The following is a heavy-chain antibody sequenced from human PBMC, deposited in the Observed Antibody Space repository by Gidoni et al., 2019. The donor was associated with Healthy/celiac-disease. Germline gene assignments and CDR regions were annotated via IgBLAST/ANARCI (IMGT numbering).Heavy chain of an antibody. J-gene: IGHJ4*02. V-gene: IGHV3-30*18. Sequence: QVQLVEPGGAVVQPGRSLRLSCEASGCTFSSYGMHWVRQAPGKGLEWVAVISYDGSNKYYADSVKGRFTISRDNSKNTLYLQMNSLRAEDTAVYYCAKEDTAMDTVLGNFDYWGQGTLVTVSS. CDR1: GCTFSSYG. CDR3: AKEDTAMDTVLGNFDY. D-gene: IGHD5-18*01. CDR2: ISYDGSNK.